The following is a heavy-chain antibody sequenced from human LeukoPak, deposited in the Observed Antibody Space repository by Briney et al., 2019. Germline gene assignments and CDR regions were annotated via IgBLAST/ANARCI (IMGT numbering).Heavy chain of an antibody. CDR2: ISKSGST. CDR3: AKGAGPPWFDP. Sequence: SETLSLTCTVSGDSITTGDYFWSWIRQPAGKALEWIGRISKSGSTNYNPSLKSRVTISVDTSKNQFSLKLISVTAADTAVYYCAKGAGPPWFDPWGQGALVTVSS. J-gene: IGHJ5*02. V-gene: IGHV4-61*02. CDR1: GDSITTGDYF. D-gene: IGHD6-19*01.